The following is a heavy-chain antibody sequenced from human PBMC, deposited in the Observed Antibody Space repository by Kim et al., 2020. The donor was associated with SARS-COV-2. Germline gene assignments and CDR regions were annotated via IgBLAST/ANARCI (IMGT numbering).Heavy chain of an antibody. D-gene: IGHD2-21*02. J-gene: IGHJ6*01. V-gene: IGHV3-9*01. CDR1: GFSFNEYA. Sequence: GGSLRLSCLASGFSFNEYAMHWVRQGPGKGLEWVAGIRWNTDTFGYAYAVRGQFTITIDSDDYSLYLYMHIISVETTDTYYYAYTAPIAEVTASGRHY. CDR3: AYTAPIAEVTASGRHY. CDR2: IRWNTDTF.